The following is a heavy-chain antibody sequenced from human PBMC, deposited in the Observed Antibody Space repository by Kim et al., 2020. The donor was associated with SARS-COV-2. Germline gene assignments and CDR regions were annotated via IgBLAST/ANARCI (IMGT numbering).Heavy chain of an antibody. D-gene: IGHD2-21*01. CDR2: INTISSYM. CDR3: PSSPYCAVEWNPNFDY. Sequence: GGSLRLSCAASGFTVSRYSMNWVRQAPGKGLEWVSSINTISSYMYYADSVKGRFTISRDNAKNSLYLQMNSLSAEDTAVYYCPSSPYCAVEWNPNFDYLGPGTPVTVSS. CDR1: GFTVSRYS. J-gene: IGHJ4*02. V-gene: IGHV3-21*01.